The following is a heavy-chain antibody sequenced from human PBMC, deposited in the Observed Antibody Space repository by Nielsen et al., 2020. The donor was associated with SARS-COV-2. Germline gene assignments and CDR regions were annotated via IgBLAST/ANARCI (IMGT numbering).Heavy chain of an antibody. CDR2: LSSSSSYI. Sequence: GESLKISCAASGFTFSNCAMTWVRQAPGKGLEWVSSLSSSSSYIYYADSVKGRFTISRDNAKNSLYLQMNSLRAEDTAVYYCAREGTGTTRYFDYWGQGTLVTVSS. CDR1: GFTFSNCA. J-gene: IGHJ4*02. V-gene: IGHV3-21*01. CDR3: AREGTGTTRYFDY. D-gene: IGHD1-1*01.